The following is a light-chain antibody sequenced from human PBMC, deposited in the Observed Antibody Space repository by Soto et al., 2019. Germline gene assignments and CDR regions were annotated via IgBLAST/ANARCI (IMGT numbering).Light chain of an antibody. CDR3: QQYNNWPLT. CDR2: GAS. CDR1: QSFSSSY. J-gene: IGKJ1*01. Sequence: EIVLTQSPGTLSSSPGERSSLSCSASQSFSSSYLAWYQQKPGQAPRLLIYGASTRATGIPARFSGSGSGTEFTLTISSLQSEDFAVYSCQQYNNWPLTFGQGTKV. V-gene: IGKV3-15*01.